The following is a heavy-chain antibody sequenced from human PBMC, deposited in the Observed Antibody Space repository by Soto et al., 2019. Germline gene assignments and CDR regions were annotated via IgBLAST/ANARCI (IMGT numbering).Heavy chain of an antibody. CDR2: ISGSGGST. Sequence: PGGSLRLSCAASGFTFSNYAMGWVRQAPGKGLEWVSAISGSGGSTYYADSVKGRFTISRDNSKNTLYLQMNRLRAEDTAEYHCAKDLTYYYDSICYYGLNVWGQGTTVTVSS. CDR3: AKDLTYYYDSICYYGLNV. D-gene: IGHD3-22*01. V-gene: IGHV3-23*01. J-gene: IGHJ6*02. CDR1: GFTFSNYA.